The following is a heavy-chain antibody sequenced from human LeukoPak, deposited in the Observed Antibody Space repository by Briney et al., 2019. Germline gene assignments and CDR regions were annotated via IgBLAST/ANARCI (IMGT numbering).Heavy chain of an antibody. J-gene: IGHJ4*02. D-gene: IGHD2-2*02. CDR3: ARSIPYYFDY. CDR2: INHSGST. Sequence: PSETLSLTCTVSGGSISSGDYYWSWIRQPPGKGLEWIGEINHSGSTNYNPSLKSRVTISVDTSKNQFSLKLSSVTAADTAVYYCARSIPYYFDYWGQGTLVTVSS. V-gene: IGHV4-61*08. CDR1: GGSISSGDYY.